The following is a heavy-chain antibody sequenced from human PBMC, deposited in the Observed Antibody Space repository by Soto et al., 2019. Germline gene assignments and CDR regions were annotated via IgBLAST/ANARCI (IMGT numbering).Heavy chain of an antibody. J-gene: IGHJ4*02. Sequence: PGGSLRLSYAASGFTFSNYGMHWVRQAPGKGLEWVAVISYDGSNKYYADSVKGRFTISRDNSKNTVYLQMNSLRTEDTAVYYCAKLLLSGAIPSPTTPLKTNSWGQGTLVTSPQ. D-gene: IGHD1-26*01. CDR3: AKLLLSGAIPSPTTPLKTNS. V-gene: IGHV3-30*18. CDR2: ISYDGSNK. CDR1: GFTFSNYG.